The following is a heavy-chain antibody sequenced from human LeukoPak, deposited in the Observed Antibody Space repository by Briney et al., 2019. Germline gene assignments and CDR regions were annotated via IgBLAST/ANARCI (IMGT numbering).Heavy chain of an antibody. CDR2: INPNSGGT. CDR1: GYTFTGYY. J-gene: IGHJ4*02. CDR3: AREADDSSGYYAFDY. D-gene: IGHD3-22*01. Sequence: ASVKVSCKASGYTFTGYYMHWVRQAPGQGLEWMGRINPNSGGTNYAQKFQGRVTMTRDTSISTAYMGLSRLRSDDTAVYYCAREADDSSGYYAFDYWGQGTLVTVSS. V-gene: IGHV1-2*06.